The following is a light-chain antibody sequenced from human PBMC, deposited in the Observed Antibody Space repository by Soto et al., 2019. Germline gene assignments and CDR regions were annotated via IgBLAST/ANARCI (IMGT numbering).Light chain of an antibody. Sequence: DIQMTQSPSTLSASVGDRVTITCRASQSISPWLAWYQQKPGKAPKLLIYDVSRLEGGVPSRFSGSGSGTEFTLTINSLHPDDSATYYCQQYNTYRTFGQGIKVDTK. CDR2: DVS. V-gene: IGKV1-5*01. CDR3: QQYNTYRT. J-gene: IGKJ1*01. CDR1: QSISPW.